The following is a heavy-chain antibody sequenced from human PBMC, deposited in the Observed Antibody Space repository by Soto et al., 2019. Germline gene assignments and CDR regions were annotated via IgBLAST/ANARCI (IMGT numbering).Heavy chain of an antibody. V-gene: IGHV6-1*01. D-gene: IGHD3-22*01. CDR2: TYYRSKWYN. Sequence: PSQTLSLTCAISGDSVSSNSAAWNWIRQSPSRGLEWLGRTYYRSKWYNDYAVSVKSRITINPDTSKNQFSLQLNSVTPEDTAVYYCAKSYDSSGYYYDDAFDIWGHGTMVTVSS. J-gene: IGHJ3*02. CDR1: GDSVSSNSAA. CDR3: AKSYDSSGYYYDDAFDI.